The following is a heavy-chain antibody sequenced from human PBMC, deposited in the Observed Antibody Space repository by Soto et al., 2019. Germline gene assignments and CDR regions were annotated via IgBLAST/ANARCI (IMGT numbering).Heavy chain of an antibody. D-gene: IGHD5-12*01. V-gene: IGHV3-21*01. Sequence: GGSLRLSCAASGFHFSTYRMSWVRRAPGKGLEWVSSITANSDYTYHADSLKGRFTISRDNAKSSLYLQMNNLRVDDTALYFCTRVDGYNNPSDFWGQGTQVTVSS. J-gene: IGHJ4*02. CDR2: ITANSDYT. CDR3: TRVDGYNNPSDF. CDR1: GFHFSTYR.